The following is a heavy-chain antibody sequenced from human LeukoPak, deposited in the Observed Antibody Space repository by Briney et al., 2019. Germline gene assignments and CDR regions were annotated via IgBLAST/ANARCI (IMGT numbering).Heavy chain of an antibody. J-gene: IGHJ5*02. D-gene: IGHD1-26*01. Sequence: GESLKISCKGSGYSFTSYWIGWVREMPGKGLEWMGFIYPGDSDTRYSPSFQGQVTISADKSISTAYLQWSSLKASNTAMYYCARHQSGSYYRNWFDPWGQGTLVTVSS. CDR1: GYSFTSYW. V-gene: IGHV5-51*01. CDR3: ARHQSGSYYRNWFDP. CDR2: IYPGDSDT.